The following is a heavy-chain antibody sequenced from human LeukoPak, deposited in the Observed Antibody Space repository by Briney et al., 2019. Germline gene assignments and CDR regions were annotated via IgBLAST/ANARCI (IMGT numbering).Heavy chain of an antibody. CDR1: GYTFTSYD. CDR2: INPSGGST. V-gene: IGHV1-46*01. D-gene: IGHD3-22*01. J-gene: IGHJ4*02. Sequence: ASVKVSCKASGYTFTSYDINWVRQAPGQGLEWMGIINPSGGSTSYAQKFQGRVTMTRDTSTSTVYMELSSLRSEDTAVYYCARESKTPKYYYDSSGHPAGYWGQGTLVTVSS. CDR3: ARESKTPKYYYDSSGHPAGY.